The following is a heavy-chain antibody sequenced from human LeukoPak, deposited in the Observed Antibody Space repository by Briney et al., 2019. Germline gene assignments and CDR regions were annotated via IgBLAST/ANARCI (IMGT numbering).Heavy chain of an antibody. Sequence: ASVKVSCKVSGYTLTELSMHWVRQAPGKGLEWMGGFDPEDGETIYAQKFQGRVTMTEDTSTDTAYMELSSLRSEDTAVYYCATGYDFWGGSSPFDYWGQGTLVTVSS. D-gene: IGHD3-3*01. J-gene: IGHJ4*02. CDR1: GYTLTELS. CDR2: FDPEDGET. V-gene: IGHV1-24*01. CDR3: ATGYDFWGGSSPFDY.